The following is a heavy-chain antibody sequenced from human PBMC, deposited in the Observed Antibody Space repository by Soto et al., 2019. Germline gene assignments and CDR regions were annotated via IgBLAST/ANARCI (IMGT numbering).Heavy chain of an antibody. CDR1: GGSVSSGSYY. V-gene: IGHV4-61*01. CDR3: ARLRITIFGVVASYYGMDV. J-gene: IGHJ6*02. Sequence: SETLSLTCTVSGGSVSSGSYYWIWIRYPPGKGLEWIGYIYYSGSTNYNPSLKSRVTISVDTSKNQFSLKLSSVTAADTAVYYCARLRITIFGVVASYYGMDVWGQGTTVTVSS. D-gene: IGHD3-3*01. CDR2: IYYSGST.